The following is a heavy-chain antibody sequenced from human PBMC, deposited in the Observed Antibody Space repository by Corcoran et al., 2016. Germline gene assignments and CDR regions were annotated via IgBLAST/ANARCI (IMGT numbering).Heavy chain of an antibody. Sequence: QVTLKETDPVLVKPTETLTLPCTVSGFSLSNARMGVSWIRKPPGKTLEWLAHIFSNDEKSYRTALTSRLTIYKDTSKSQVVLTMTNMDPVDTATYSCALIRTDIVVVPAMFDYWGQGTLVTVSS. CDR2: IFSNDEK. CDR1: GFSLSNARMG. D-gene: IGHD2-2*01. CDR3: ALIRTDIVVVPAMFDY. J-gene: IGHJ4*02. V-gene: IGHV2-26*01.